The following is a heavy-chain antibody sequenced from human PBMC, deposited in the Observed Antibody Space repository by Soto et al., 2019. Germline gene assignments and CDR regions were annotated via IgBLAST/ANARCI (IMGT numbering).Heavy chain of an antibody. CDR1: GFTFSSYA. J-gene: IGHJ5*02. CDR3: AKDRPFYYYDSSGYPAWFDP. Sequence: GGSLRLSCAASGFTFSSYAMHWVRQAPGKGLEWVAVISYDGSNKYYADSVKGRFTISRDNSKNTLYLQMNSLRAEDTAVYYCAKDRPFYYYDSSGYPAWFDPWGQGTLVTVSS. V-gene: IGHV3-30-3*01. CDR2: ISYDGSNK. D-gene: IGHD3-22*01.